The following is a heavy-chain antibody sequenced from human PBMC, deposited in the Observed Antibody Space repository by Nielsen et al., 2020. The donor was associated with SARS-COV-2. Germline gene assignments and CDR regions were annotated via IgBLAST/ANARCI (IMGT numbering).Heavy chain of an antibody. CDR1: GFSFSSHA. D-gene: IGHD6-6*01. V-gene: IGHV3-30-3*01. Sequence: GGSLRLSCVGSGFSFSSHAMHWVRQAPGKGLEWMTIISYDGSNEHYAESVKGRFTISRDNAKNSLYLQMNSLRAEDTAFYYCTKDSSSADYYYYYMDVWGKGTTVTVSS. CDR3: TKDSSSADYYYYYMDV. J-gene: IGHJ6*03. CDR2: ISYDGSNE.